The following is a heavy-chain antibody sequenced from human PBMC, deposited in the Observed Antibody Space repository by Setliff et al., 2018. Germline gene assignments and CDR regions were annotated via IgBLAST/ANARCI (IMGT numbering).Heavy chain of an antibody. CDR2: IGGSGVGT. CDR1: GFTFSSCA. CDR3: ARDEGSSSSTNLEY. D-gene: IGHD6-6*01. J-gene: IGHJ4*02. V-gene: IGHV3-23*01. Sequence: GGSLRLSCAASGFTFSSCAMSWVRQAPGKGLEWVSTIGGSGVGTYYADSVKGRFTISRDNSKNTLYLQMNSLRAEDTAVYYCARDEGSSSSTNLEYLGPGTLVTVSS.